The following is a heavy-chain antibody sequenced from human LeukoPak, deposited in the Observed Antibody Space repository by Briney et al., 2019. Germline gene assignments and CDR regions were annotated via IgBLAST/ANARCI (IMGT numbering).Heavy chain of an antibody. CDR1: GFTFGDYA. D-gene: IGHD6-19*01. CDR3: AKVPPSYSSGWYTYYYMDV. Sequence: GGSLRLSCTASGFTFGDYAMTWVRQAPGKGLEWVSAISGSGGSTYYADSVKGRFTISRDNSKNTLYPQMNSLRAEDTAVYYCAKVPPSYSSGWYTYYYMDVWGKGTTVTVSS. V-gene: IGHV3-23*01. CDR2: ISGSGGST. J-gene: IGHJ6*03.